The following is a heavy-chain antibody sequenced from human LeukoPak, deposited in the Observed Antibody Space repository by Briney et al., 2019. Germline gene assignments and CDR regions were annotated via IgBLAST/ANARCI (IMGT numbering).Heavy chain of an antibody. D-gene: IGHD2-2*01. CDR2: IKQDGSEK. J-gene: IGHJ4*02. V-gene: IGHV3-7*03. CDR1: GFIFSNYW. CDR3: AILPRRGYCSSTSCYAVDY. Sequence: GGSLRLSCAASGFIFSNYWMSWVRQAPGKGLEWVANIKQDGSEKNYVDSVKGRFSISRDNAKNSLYLQMNSLRAEDTAVYYCAILPRRGYCSSTSCYAVDYWGQGTLVTVSS.